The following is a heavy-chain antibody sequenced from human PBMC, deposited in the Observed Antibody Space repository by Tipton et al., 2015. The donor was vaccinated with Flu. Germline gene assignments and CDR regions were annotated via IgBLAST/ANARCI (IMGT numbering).Heavy chain of an antibody. J-gene: IGHJ3*02. D-gene: IGHD3-10*01. CDR2: IYASGVT. CDR3: ARDPHKRGGESDAFDI. Sequence: TLSLTCTVFGGSIGSSTYYWGWIRQPPGKGLAWIGRIYASGVTNYNPSLKSRVTMSIDTSKNQFSLRLSSVTAADTAVYYCARDPHKRGGESDAFDIWGQGRMVTVSS. V-gene: IGHV4-39*07. CDR1: GGSIGSSTYY.